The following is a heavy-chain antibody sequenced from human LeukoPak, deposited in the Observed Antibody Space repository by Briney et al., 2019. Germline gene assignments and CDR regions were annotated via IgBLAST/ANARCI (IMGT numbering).Heavy chain of an antibody. CDR2: IYSSGST. CDR1: GGSLSSYY. D-gene: IGHD5-18*01. Sequence: SETLSLTCTVSGGSLSSYYWSWLRQPPGKGLEWIGYIYSSGSTNYNPSLKSRVTISVDTSKNQFSLKLSSVTAADTAVYYCARVDGGYSYGSFYYWGQGTLVTVSS. CDR3: ARVDGGYSYGSFYY. J-gene: IGHJ4*02. V-gene: IGHV4-59*01.